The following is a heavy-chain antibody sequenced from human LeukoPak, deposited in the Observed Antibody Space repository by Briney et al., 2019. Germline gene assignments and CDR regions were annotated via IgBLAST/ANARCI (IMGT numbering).Heavy chain of an antibody. J-gene: IGHJ4*02. CDR2: INQSGDT. CDR3: ARRWGQWLVTGHFDY. V-gene: IGHV4-39*07. CDR1: GGSISSSSYY. D-gene: IGHD6-19*01. Sequence: PSETLSLTCTVSGGSISSSSYYWGWIRQPPGKGLEWIGEINQSGDTNYNPSLDSRVSLSVDTSKNQISLRLNSMTVADTGVYYCARRWGQWLVTGHFDYWGQGTLVTVSS.